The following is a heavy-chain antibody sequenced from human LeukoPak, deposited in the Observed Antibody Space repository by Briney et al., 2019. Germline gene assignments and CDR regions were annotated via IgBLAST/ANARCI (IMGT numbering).Heavy chain of an antibody. CDR1: GFTFRSYW. J-gene: IGHJ5*02. V-gene: IGHV3-7*01. CDR3: ARATASNWFDP. CDR2: IKEDGSEK. Sequence: QPGGSLRLSCAASGFTFRSYWMSWVRQTPGKGLEWVANIKEDGSEKYYVEPVKGRFTISRDNAKNSLYLQMNSLGAEDTAVYYCARATASNWFDPWGQGTLVTVSS. D-gene: IGHD2-21*01.